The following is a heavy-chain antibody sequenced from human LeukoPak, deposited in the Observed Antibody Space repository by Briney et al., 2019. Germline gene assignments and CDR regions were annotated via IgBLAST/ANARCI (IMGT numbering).Heavy chain of an antibody. CDR3: ARDQGNIVARPKKQGPSGYFDL. J-gene: IGHJ2*01. CDR2: TYYRSKWYN. CDR1: GDSVSSNSAA. Sequence: SQTLSLTCAISGDSVSSNSAAWNWIRQSPSRGLEWLGRTYYRSKWYNDYAVSVKSRITINPDTSKNQFSLQLNSVTPEDTAVYYCARDQGNIVARPKKQGPSGYFDLWGRGTLVTVSS. D-gene: IGHD5-12*01. V-gene: IGHV6-1*01.